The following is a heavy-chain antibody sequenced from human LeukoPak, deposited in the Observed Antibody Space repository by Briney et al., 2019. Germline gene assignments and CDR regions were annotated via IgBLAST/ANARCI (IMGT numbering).Heavy chain of an antibody. J-gene: IGHJ4*02. Sequence: GGSLRLSCAASGFTFSTYWLSWVRQAPGKGLERVANINQDGSEKYYVDSVRGRFTISRDNAKNSLYVQMNSLRTEDTAAYYCARVAVAGYDYWGQGTLVTVSS. CDR3: ARVAVAGYDY. V-gene: IGHV3-7*01. CDR1: GFTFSTYW. CDR2: INQDGSEK. D-gene: IGHD6-19*01.